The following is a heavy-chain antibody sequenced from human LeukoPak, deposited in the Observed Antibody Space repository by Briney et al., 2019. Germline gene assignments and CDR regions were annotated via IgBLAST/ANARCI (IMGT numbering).Heavy chain of an antibody. Sequence: GGSLRLSCAASGFTFSTFGMHWVRQPPGKGLEWVTFIRYDGSDKYYTDSVKGRFTISRDNSRNILFLQMNSLRTEDTAVYYCAKDGGRGVLDYWGQGTLVTVSS. D-gene: IGHD3-10*01. CDR1: GFTFSTFG. CDR3: AKDGGRGVLDY. CDR2: IRYDGSDK. V-gene: IGHV3-30*02. J-gene: IGHJ4*02.